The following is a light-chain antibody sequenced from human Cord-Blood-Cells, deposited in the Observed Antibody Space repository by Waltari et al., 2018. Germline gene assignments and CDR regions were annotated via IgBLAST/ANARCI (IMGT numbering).Light chain of an antibody. V-gene: IGKV1-33*01. Sequence: DIQMTQSPSSVSASVGDRVTITCRASQGISSWLAWYQQKPGKAPKLLIYDASNLETGVPSRFSGSGSGTDFTFTISSLQPEDIATYYCQQYDNPPRTFGGGTKVEIK. CDR1: QGISSW. CDR2: DAS. CDR3: QQYDNPPRT. J-gene: IGKJ4*01.